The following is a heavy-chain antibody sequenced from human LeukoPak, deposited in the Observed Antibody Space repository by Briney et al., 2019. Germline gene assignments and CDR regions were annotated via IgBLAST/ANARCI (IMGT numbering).Heavy chain of an antibody. CDR3: ARAPRTVTTKDCFDY. J-gene: IGHJ4*02. Sequence: GRSLRLSCAASGFTFSSYGMHWVRQAPGKGLEWVAVIWYDGSNKYYADSVKGRFTISRDNSKNTLYLQMNSLRAEDTAVYYCARAPRTVTTKDCFDYWGQGTLVTVSS. CDR1: GFTFSSYG. CDR2: IWYDGSNK. D-gene: IGHD4-17*01. V-gene: IGHV3-33*01.